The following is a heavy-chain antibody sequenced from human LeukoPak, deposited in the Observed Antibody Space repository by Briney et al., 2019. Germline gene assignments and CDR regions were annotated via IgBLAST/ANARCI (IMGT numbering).Heavy chain of an antibody. CDR1: GFTFCNDA. J-gene: IGHJ5*02. Sequence: PGVSLTLSCAGSGFTFCNDAMLWVPQSPGPGLVGAAVISYDGGTKYYADSLKGRFTICRDNSKNSLYLQKNSLSAEDTPVYYCARDYPSGTRGFGPWGQGTLVTVSS. D-gene: IGHD3-10*01. CDR2: ISYDGGTK. V-gene: IGHV3-30-3*01. CDR3: ARDYPSGTRGFGP.